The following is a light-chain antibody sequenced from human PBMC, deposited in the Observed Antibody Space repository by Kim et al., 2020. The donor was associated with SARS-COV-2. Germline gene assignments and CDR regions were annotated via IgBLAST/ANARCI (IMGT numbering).Light chain of an antibody. CDR2: GAS. V-gene: IGKV3-20*01. CDR1: QSVTNNY. J-gene: IGKJ2*01. CDR3: QQYGSSPPYT. Sequence: PGERATLSCRASQSVTNNYLAWYQHKPGQAPRLLIYGASSRATGIPDRFSGSGSGTDFTLTISRMEPEDSAVYYCQQYGSSPPYTFGQGTKVDIK.